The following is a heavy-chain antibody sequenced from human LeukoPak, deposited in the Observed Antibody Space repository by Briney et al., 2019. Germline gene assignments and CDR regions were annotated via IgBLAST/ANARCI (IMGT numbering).Heavy chain of an antibody. CDR1: GFTFSDYY. CDR3: ARSGYNRFDY. Sequence: PGGSLRLSCAASGFTFSDYYMSWIRQAPGKGLEWVSAFSGSGGSTYYADSVKGRFTISRDNSKNTLYLQMNSLRAEDTAVYYCARSGYNRFDYWGQGTLVTVSS. CDR2: FSGSGGST. D-gene: IGHD5-24*01. J-gene: IGHJ4*02. V-gene: IGHV3-23*01.